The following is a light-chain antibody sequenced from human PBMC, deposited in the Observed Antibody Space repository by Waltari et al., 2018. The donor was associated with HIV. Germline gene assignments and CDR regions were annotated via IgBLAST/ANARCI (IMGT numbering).Light chain of an antibody. CDR3: QQYYGNPLT. CDR2: WAS. J-gene: IGKJ4*01. V-gene: IGKV4-1*01. Sequence: DIVMTQSPDSLAVSLGERATINSKSSQTVLYTSNNKNYLAWYQQKPGQPPKLLIYWASTRESGVPDRFSGSGSGTDFTLTISNMQAADVAVYYCQQYYGNPLTFGGGTKVEIK. CDR1: QTVLYTSNNKNY.